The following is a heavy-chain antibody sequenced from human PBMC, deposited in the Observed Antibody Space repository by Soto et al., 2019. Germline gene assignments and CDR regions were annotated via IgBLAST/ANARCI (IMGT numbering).Heavy chain of an antibody. D-gene: IGHD3-22*01. Sequence: SETLSLTCTVSGGSVSSGSYYWSWIRQPPGKGLEWIGYIYYSGSTNYNPSLKSRVTISVDTSKNQFSLKLSSVTAADTAVYYCARLDYYYDSSGYYLFD. CDR1: GGSVSSGSYY. CDR2: IYYSGST. J-gene: IGHJ4*01. V-gene: IGHV4-61*01. CDR3: ARLDYYYDSSGYYLFD.